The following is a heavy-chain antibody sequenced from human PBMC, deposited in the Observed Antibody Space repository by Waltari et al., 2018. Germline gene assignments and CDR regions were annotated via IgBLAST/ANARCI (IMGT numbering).Heavy chain of an antibody. CDR3: ARDNRDSSVDY. Sequence: QGQLQESGPGLAKPAGTLSLTCALPGGSITSSNWWRGVRQPPGKGPEWIGEIYHSGSTNYNPSLKRRVTISVDKSKNQFSLKLSSVTAADTAVYYCARDNRDSSVDYWGQGTLVTVSS. J-gene: IGHJ4*02. CDR1: GGSITSSNW. V-gene: IGHV4-4*02. CDR2: IYHSGST. D-gene: IGHD6-6*01.